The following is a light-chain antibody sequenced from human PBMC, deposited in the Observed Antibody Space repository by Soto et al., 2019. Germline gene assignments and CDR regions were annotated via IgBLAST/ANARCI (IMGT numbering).Light chain of an antibody. J-gene: IGLJ1*01. V-gene: IGLV1-51*01. Sequence: QSVLTQPPSVSAAPGQKVTISCSGSSSNIGNNYVSWYQQLPGTAPKLLIYDNNKRPSGNPDRFSGSKSGTSATLGITGLQTGDEADYYCGTWDSSLSAYVFGTGTKLTVL. CDR2: DNN. CDR3: GTWDSSLSAYV. CDR1: SSNIGNNY.